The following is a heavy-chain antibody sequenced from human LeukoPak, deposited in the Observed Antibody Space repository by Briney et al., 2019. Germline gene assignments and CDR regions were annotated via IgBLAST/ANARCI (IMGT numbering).Heavy chain of an antibody. V-gene: IGHV6-1*01. D-gene: IGHD2-2*01. J-gene: IGHJ5*02. Sequence: SQTLSLTCAISGNSFSSDSVTWNWIRQSPSRGLEWMGRTYYRSTWYNDYAVSVRGRITVNPDTSKNQFSLHLNSVTPEDTAVYYCARRLTQYDCFDPWGQGILVTVSS. CDR2: TYYRSTWYN. CDR1: GNSFSSDSVT. CDR3: ARRLTQYDCFDP.